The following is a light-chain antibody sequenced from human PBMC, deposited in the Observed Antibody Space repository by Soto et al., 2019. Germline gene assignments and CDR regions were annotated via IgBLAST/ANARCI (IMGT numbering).Light chain of an antibody. CDR1: QDITRW. CDR3: QQTNTFPLT. V-gene: IGKV1-12*01. Sequence: DIQMTHSPSSVSGSVGERVTITCLASQDITRWLAWYQQKPGKAPKLLIYGASSLQSGVPSRFSGSGSETDFTLTISSLQPGDSATYYCQQTNTFPLTFGGGTKVDIK. CDR2: GAS. J-gene: IGKJ4*01.